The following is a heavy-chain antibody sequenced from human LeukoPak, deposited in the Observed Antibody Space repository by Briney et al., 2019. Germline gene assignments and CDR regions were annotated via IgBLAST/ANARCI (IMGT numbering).Heavy chain of an antibody. CDR3: ARPHDFLTGYDGMNWFDP. Sequence: ASVKVSCKASGYTFTGYYMHWVRQAPGEGLEWMGWINPISGGANYAQEFQGRVTLTRDTSIGTAYMELSGLRSDDTAVYYCARPHDFLTGYDGMNWFDPWGQGTLVIVSS. V-gene: IGHV1-2*02. J-gene: IGHJ5*02. CDR2: INPISGGA. CDR1: GYTFTGYY. D-gene: IGHD3-9*01.